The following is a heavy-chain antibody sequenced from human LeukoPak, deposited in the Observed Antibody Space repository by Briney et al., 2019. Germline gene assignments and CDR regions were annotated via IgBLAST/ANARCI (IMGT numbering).Heavy chain of an antibody. J-gene: IGHJ4*02. CDR1: GGSISSGGYY. V-gene: IGHV4-31*03. CDR2: IYYSGST. D-gene: IGHD3-10*01. CDR3: ARETMVRGGYFDY. Sequence: PSETLSLTCTVSGGSISSGGYYWSWIRQHSGKGLEWIGYIYYSGSTYYNPSLKSRVTISVDTSKNQFSLKLSSVTAADTAVYYCARETMVRGGYFDYWGQGTLVTVSS.